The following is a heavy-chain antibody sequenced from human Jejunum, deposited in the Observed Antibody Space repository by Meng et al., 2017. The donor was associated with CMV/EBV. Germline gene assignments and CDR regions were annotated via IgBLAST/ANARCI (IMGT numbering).Heavy chain of an antibody. J-gene: IGHJ4*02. D-gene: IGHD2-8*02. CDR3: ARKMGVYYFDY. Sequence: VGPGGVVKKHGASVKDACKASGYTFTNYYYLRVRQAPGEGVEWWGWRGPNSGDTKYAQKFQGRVTMTRDTSINTAYMELSRLNFDDTAVYYCARKMGVYYFDYWGQGTLVTVSS. CDR2: RGPNSGDT. V-gene: IGHV1-2*02. CDR1: GYTFTNYY.